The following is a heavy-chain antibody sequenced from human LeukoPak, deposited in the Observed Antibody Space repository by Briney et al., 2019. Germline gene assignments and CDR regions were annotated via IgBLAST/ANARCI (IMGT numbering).Heavy chain of an antibody. D-gene: IGHD4-23*01. CDR2: INHSGST. Sequence: KPSETLSLTCAVYGGSFSGYYWSWIRQPPGKGLEWIGEINHSGSTNYNPSLKSRVTMSVDTSKNRFSLKLSSVTAADTAVYYCARGHNSARRDFDYWGQGTLVTVSS. CDR1: GGSFSGYY. J-gene: IGHJ4*02. V-gene: IGHV4-34*01. CDR3: ARGHNSARRDFDY.